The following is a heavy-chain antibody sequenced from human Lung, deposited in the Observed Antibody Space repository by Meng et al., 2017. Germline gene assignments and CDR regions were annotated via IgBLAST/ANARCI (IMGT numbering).Heavy chain of an antibody. CDR2: ISSSSA. J-gene: IGHJ4*02. V-gene: IGHV3-21*01. D-gene: IGHD2-15*01. CDR3: ARGRVVVAATPSDY. Sequence: EVQLVECGGGVVKPGGSLRLSCAASGFTFSSSSMNWVRQAPGKGLEWVSSISSSSAYADSVKGRFTISRDNAKNSLYLQMNSLRAEDTAVYYCARGRVVVAATPSDYWGQGTLVTVSS. CDR1: GFTFSSSS.